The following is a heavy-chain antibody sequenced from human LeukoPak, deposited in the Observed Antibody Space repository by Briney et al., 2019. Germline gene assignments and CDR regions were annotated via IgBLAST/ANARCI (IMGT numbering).Heavy chain of an antibody. CDR2: ISSSSSYI. J-gene: IGHJ3*02. Sequence: GGSLRLSFAASGFTFSSYSMNWVRQAPGKGLERVSSISSSSSYIYYADSVKGRFTISRDNAKNSLYLQMSSLRAEDTAVYYCAREGQVHNVLDAFDIWGQGTMVTVSS. CDR3: AREGQVHNVLDAFDI. D-gene: IGHD2-8*01. V-gene: IGHV3-21*01. CDR1: GFTFSSYS.